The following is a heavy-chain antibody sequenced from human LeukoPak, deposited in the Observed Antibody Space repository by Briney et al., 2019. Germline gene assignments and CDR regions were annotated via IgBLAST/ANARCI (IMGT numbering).Heavy chain of an antibody. Sequence: PSETLSLTCAVYGGSFSGYYWSWIRQPPGKGLEWIGEINHSGSTNYNPSLKSRVTISVDTSKKQFSLKLSAVTAADTAVYYCARGLPGSDPMVRGVMKGWFDPWGQGTLVTVSS. CDR1: GGSFSGYY. J-gene: IGHJ5*02. D-gene: IGHD3-10*01. V-gene: IGHV4-34*01. CDR2: INHSGST. CDR3: ARGLPGSDPMVRGVMKGWFDP.